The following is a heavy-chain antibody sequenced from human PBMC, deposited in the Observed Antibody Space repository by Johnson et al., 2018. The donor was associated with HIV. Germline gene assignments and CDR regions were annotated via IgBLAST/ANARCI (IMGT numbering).Heavy chain of an antibody. CDR3: ARALSGVVDGWELPGHAFDI. Sequence: QVQLVESGGGVVQPGRSLRLSCAASGFTFSSYGMHWVRQAPGKGLEWVAVISYDGSNKYYADSVKGRFTISRDISKNSLYLQMNSLRAEDTAVYYCARALSGVVDGWELPGHAFDIWGQGTMVTVSS. D-gene: IGHD1-26*01. J-gene: IGHJ3*02. V-gene: IGHV3-30*03. CDR1: GFTFSSYG. CDR2: ISYDGSNK.